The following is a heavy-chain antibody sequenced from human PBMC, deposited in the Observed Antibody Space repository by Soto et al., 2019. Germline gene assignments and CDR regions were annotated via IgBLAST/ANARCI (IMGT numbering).Heavy chain of an antibody. V-gene: IGHV1-18*01. Sequence: QVQLVQSGGEVAKPGASVKVSCKASGYTFTNYGINWVRQAPGLGLEWMGWINVYNGKTNYAQKFQARVTMTTDTSTNSVYMELRSLRSDDTAVYYCARGPAPTYFDYWGPGTLVIVSS. J-gene: IGHJ4*02. CDR2: INVYNGKT. CDR3: ARGPAPTYFDY. CDR1: GYTFTNYG.